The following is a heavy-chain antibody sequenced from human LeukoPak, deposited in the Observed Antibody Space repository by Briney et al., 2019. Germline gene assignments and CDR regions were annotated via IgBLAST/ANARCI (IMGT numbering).Heavy chain of an antibody. V-gene: IGHV4-59*01. CDR1: GGSISSDY. D-gene: IGHD3-9*01. Sequence: SETLSLTCTVSGGSISSDYWSWIRQPPGKGLEWIGYIYYSGSTNYNPSLKSRVTISVDTSKNQFSLKLSSVTAADTAVYYCARTADILTGYYDECFDYWGQGTLVTVSS. J-gene: IGHJ4*02. CDR2: IYYSGST. CDR3: ARTADILTGYYDECFDY.